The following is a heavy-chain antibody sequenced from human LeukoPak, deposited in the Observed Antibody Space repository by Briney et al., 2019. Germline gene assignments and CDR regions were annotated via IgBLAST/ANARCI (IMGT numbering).Heavy chain of an antibody. CDR2: IYPGDSDT. D-gene: IGHD2-21*01. CDR1: GYSFTSYW. Sequence: GESLKISCRGSGYSFTSYWIGWVRPVPGKGLGVMGIIYPGDSDTRYSTSFQGQVHILPDKSISTAYLQWSSLKASDTAMDYRARRGGECGGDCYQDAFDIWGQGTMVTVSS. V-gene: IGHV5-51*01. J-gene: IGHJ3*02. CDR3: ARRGGECGGDCYQDAFDI.